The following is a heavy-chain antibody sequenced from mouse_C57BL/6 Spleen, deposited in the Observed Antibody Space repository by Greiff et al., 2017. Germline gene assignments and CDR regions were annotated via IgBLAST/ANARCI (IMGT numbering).Heavy chain of an antibody. V-gene: IGHV8-12*01. CDR3: ARRRGAQGYDGYYAMDY. D-gene: IGHD2-2*01. CDR2: IYWDDDK. J-gene: IGHJ4*01. CDR1: GFSLSTSGMG. Sequence: QVTLKESGPGILQSSQTLSLTCSFSGFSLSTSGMGVSWIRQPSGKGLEWLAHIYWDDDKRYNPSLKSRLPISKDTSRNQVFLKRANVDTADISTYYCARRRGAQGYDGYYAMDYWGQGTSVTVSS.